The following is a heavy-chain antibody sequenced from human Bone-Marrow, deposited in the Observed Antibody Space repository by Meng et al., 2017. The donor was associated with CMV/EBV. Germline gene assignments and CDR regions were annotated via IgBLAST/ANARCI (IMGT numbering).Heavy chain of an antibody. Sequence: FPHSAMHCVRHAPGQRLEWMEWINSVNGNTKYSQKFQGRVTITRDTSASTAYMELSSLRSEDTAVYYCARDIKYYDFWSGYSYFDYWGQGTLVTVSS. J-gene: IGHJ4*02. D-gene: IGHD3-3*01. CDR1: FPHSA. V-gene: IGHV1-3*01. CDR2: INSVNGNT. CDR3: ARDIKYYDFWSGYSYFDY.